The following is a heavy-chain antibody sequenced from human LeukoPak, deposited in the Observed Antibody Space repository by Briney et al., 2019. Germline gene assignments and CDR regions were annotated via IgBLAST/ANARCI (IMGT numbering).Heavy chain of an antibody. CDR3: ARDVSAGGTNWFDP. J-gene: IGHJ5*02. CDR2: INPNSGGP. CDR1: GYTFTGYY. V-gene: IGHV1-2*02. D-gene: IGHD3-16*01. Sequence: RRASVKVSCKASGYTFTGYYIHWVRQAPGQGLEWMRWINPNSGGPNYAQKFQGRVTMTRDTSISTAYMEMSRLRSDDTAVYYCARDVSAGGTNWFDPWGQGTLVTVSS.